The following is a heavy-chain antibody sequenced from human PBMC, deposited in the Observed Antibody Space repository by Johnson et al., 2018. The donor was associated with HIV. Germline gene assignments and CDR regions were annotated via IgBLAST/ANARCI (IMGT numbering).Heavy chain of an antibody. J-gene: IGHJ3*02. D-gene: IGHD6-19*01. V-gene: IGHV3-11*04. CDR3: ARDHGWSRGWLFDAFDI. CDR2: ISSSGSTI. Sequence: QVQLVESGGGLVKPGGSLRLSCAASGFTFSDYYMSWIRQAPGKGLEWVSYISSSGSTIYYADSVKGRFTIPRDNAKNSLYLQMNSLGPEDTAVYYCARDHGWSRGWLFDAFDIWGQGTMVTVSS. CDR1: GFTFSDYY.